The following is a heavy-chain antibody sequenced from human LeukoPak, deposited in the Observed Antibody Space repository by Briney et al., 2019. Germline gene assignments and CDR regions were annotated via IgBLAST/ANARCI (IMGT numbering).Heavy chain of an antibody. V-gene: IGHV1-18*01. CDR2: ISAYNGNT. J-gene: IGHJ4*02. CDR3: ARQTPYCSGGSCYNDY. Sequence: ASVKVSCKASGYTFTSYGISWVRQAPGQGLEWMGWISAYNGNTNYAQKLQGRVTMTTDTSTSTGYMELRSLRSDDTAVYYCARQTPYCSGGSCYNDYWGQGTLVTVSS. CDR1: GYTFTSYG. D-gene: IGHD2-15*01.